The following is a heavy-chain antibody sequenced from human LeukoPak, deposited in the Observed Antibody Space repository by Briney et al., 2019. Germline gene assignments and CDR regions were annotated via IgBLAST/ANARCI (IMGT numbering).Heavy chain of an antibody. V-gene: IGHV1-69*13. J-gene: IGHJ5*02. CDR1: GGTFSSYA. CDR3: AKRLDDYGDNWFDP. D-gene: IGHD4-17*01. Sequence: SVKVSCKASGGTFSSYAISWVRQAPGQGLEWMGGIIPIFGTANYAQKFQGRVTITADESTSTAYMELSSLRSEDTAVHYCAKRLDDYGDNWFDPWGQGTLVTVSS. CDR2: IIPIFGTA.